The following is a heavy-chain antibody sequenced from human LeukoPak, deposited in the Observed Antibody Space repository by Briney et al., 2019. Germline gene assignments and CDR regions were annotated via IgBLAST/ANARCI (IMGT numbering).Heavy chain of an antibody. V-gene: IGHV4-59*01. D-gene: IGHD2-8*02. Sequence: SETLSLTCTVSGESISGSYWSWIRQPPGKGLEWIGYINYRGSTNYNPSLESRVTISVDMSKSQFSLKLNSVTAADTAVYYCAREDTGGPDYWGQGTLVTVSS. CDR1: GESISGSY. CDR3: AREDTGGPDY. CDR2: INYRGST. J-gene: IGHJ4*02.